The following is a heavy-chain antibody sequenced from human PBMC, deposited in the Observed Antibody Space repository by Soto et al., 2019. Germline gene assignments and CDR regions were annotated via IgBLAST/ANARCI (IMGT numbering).Heavy chain of an antibody. D-gene: IGHD1-1*01. Sequence: QVQLVESGGGVVQPGGSLRLSCAASGFTFSNNAMDWVRQAPGKGLEWVAVISYDGSNKYIAESVKGRFTISRDNSKNTLFLQMNSLRAEDTAVYYCARVTTTSAFSAMDVWGQGTTVTVSS. CDR1: GFTFSNNA. CDR3: ARVTTTSAFSAMDV. V-gene: IGHV3-30-3*01. CDR2: ISYDGSNK. J-gene: IGHJ6*02.